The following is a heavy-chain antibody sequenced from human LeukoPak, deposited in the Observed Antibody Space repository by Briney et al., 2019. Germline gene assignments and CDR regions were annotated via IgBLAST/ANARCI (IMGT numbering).Heavy chain of an antibody. CDR1: GFTFSSYA. Sequence: GGSLRLSCAASGFTFSSYAMHWVRQAPGKGLEWVAVISYDGSNKYYADSVKGRFTISRDNSKNTLYLQMNSLRAEDTAVYYCARAVAGYFDYWGQGTLVTVSS. J-gene: IGHJ4*02. CDR3: ARAVAGYFDY. D-gene: IGHD6-19*01. CDR2: ISYDGSNK. V-gene: IGHV3-30*04.